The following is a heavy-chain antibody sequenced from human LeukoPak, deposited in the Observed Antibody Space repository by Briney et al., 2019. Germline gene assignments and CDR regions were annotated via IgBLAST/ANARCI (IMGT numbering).Heavy chain of an antibody. V-gene: IGHV4-34*01. D-gene: IGHD3-22*01. CDR1: GGSFSDYF. CDR2: ISHSGST. CDR3: VTYYYGSSAPKRNY. Sequence: PSETLSLTCAVYGGSFSDYFWSWIRQPPGKGLEWVGEISHSGSTTYNPSLRSRVTISGDTSKKQFSLKLSSVTAADTAVYYCVTYYYGSSAPKRNYWGQGILVTVSS. J-gene: IGHJ4*02.